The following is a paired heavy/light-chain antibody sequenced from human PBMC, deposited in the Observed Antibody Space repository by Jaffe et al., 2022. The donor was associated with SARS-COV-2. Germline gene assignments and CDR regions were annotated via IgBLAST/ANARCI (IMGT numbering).Light chain of an antibody. CDR2: DDS. J-gene: IGLJ3*02. Sequence: SYVLTQPPSVSVAPGQTARITCGGNKIGTKRVHWYQQKPGQAPVLVVYDDSHRPSGIPERFSGSNSGNTATLTISRVEAGDEADYYCQVWDSSSDRYWVFGGGTKLTVL. V-gene: IGLV3-21*02. CDR3: QVWDSSSDRYWV. CDR1: KIGTKR.
Heavy chain of an antibody. V-gene: IGHV3-73*02. CDR3: TRQVGITSDVLDY. D-gene: IGHD1-26*01. J-gene: IGHJ4*02. Sequence: EVQLVESGGGLVQPGGSLKLSCAASGFTFSGSAMHWVRQASGKGLEWVGRIRSNTNNYATAYAASVKGRFTISRDDSKNTAYLQMKSLKTEDTAVYYCTRQVGITSDVLDYWGQGALVTVSS. CDR1: GFTFSGSA. CDR2: IRSNTNNYAT.